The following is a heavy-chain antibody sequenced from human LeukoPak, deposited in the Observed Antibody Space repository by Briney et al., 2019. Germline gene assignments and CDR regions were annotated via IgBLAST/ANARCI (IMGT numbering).Heavy chain of an antibody. J-gene: IGHJ4*02. V-gene: IGHV3-23*01. CDR1: GFTFSSFA. Sequence: GGSLRLSCAASGFTFSSFAMSWVRQAPGKGLEWVSAISGSGDSTYYADSVKGRFTISRDNSKNTLYLQMNSLRAEDTAVYYCARGHPGYTYNDPLFDYWGQGTLVTVSS. CDR2: ISGSGDST. D-gene: IGHD5-18*01. CDR3: ARGHPGYTYNDPLFDY.